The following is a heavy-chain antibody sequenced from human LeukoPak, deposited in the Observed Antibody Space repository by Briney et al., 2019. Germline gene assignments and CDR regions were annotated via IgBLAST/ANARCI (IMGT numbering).Heavy chain of an antibody. CDR2: INHSGST. D-gene: IGHD5-24*01. Sequence: SETLSLTCAVYGGSFSGYYWSWLRQPPGKGLEWIGEINHSGSTNYNPSLKSRVTISVDTSKNQFSLKLSSVTAADTAVYYCARRMATIRYFDYWGQGTLVTVSS. J-gene: IGHJ4*02. CDR1: GGSFSGYY. V-gene: IGHV4-34*01. CDR3: ARRMATIRYFDY.